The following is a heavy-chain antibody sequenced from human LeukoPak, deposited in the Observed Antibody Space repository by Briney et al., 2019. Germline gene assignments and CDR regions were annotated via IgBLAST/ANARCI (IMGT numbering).Heavy chain of an antibody. J-gene: IGHJ5*01. Sequence: PSGFSFSSNPMPWVRRAPGKGLEWVSSITSTSAYIHYADSVKGRFAISRDNAKKSLYLQMNSLRAEDTAVYYCANDVSSWYVSWGQGTLVTVSS. D-gene: IGHD6-13*01. CDR2: ITSTSAYI. V-gene: IGHV3-21*01. CDR1: GFSFSSNP. CDR3: ANDVSSWYVS.